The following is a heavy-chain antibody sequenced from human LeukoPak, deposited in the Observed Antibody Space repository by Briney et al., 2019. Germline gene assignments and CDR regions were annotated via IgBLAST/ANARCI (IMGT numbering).Heavy chain of an antibody. V-gene: IGHV1-46*01. CDR2: FNPSGGST. J-gene: IGHJ4*02. CDR1: GYTFTSYY. D-gene: IGHD3-22*01. CDR3: ARGRVYYDSSGYQGLDY. Sequence: ASVKVSCKASGYTFTSYYMHWVRQAPGQGLEWMGIFNPSGGSTSYARKFQGRVTMTRDTSTSTVYMELSSLRSEDTAVYYCARGRVYYDSSGYQGLDYWGQGTLVTVSS.